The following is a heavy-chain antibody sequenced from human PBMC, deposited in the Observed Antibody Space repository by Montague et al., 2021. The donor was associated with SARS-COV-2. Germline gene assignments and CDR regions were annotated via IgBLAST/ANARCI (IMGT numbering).Heavy chain of an antibody. D-gene: IGHD1-1*01. J-gene: IGHJ4*02. V-gene: IGHV4-34*01. CDR1: GGSFSDYH. CDR3: ARGAPGY. CDR2: INYGGST. Sequence: ETLSLTCAVYGGSFSDYHWTWIRQSPGGGLEWIGQINYGGSTKYNPSLRSRVTISIDTSKNQFSLKLTFVTAADTAVYYCARGAPGYWGQGTLVTVS.